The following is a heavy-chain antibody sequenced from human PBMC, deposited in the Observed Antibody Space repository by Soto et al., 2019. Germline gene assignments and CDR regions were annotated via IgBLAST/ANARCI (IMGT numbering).Heavy chain of an antibody. Sequence: EVQLLESGGGLVQPGGSLRLSCAASGFTFSSYAMSWVRQAPGKGLEWVSAISGSGGSTCYADSVKGRFTISRDNSKNTLYLQMNSLRAEDTAVYYCAKGEPALVVVAATVFDYWGQGTLVTVSS. V-gene: IGHV3-23*01. CDR3: AKGEPALVVVAATVFDY. D-gene: IGHD2-15*01. CDR2: ISGSGGST. J-gene: IGHJ4*02. CDR1: GFTFSSYA.